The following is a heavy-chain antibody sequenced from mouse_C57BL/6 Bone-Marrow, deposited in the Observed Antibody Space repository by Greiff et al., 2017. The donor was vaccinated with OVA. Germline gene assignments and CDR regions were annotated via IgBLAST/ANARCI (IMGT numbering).Heavy chain of an antibody. CDR3: ARHDGRYFDY. CDR2: ISNLAYSI. J-gene: IGHJ2*01. Sequence: EVNVVESGGGLVQPGGSLKLSCAASGFTFSDYGMAWVRQAPRKGPEWVAFISNLAYSIYYADTVTGRFTISRENAKNTLYLEMSSLRSEDTAMYYCARHDGRYFDYWGQGTTLTVSS. D-gene: IGHD2-3*01. CDR1: GFTFSDYG. V-gene: IGHV5-15*01.